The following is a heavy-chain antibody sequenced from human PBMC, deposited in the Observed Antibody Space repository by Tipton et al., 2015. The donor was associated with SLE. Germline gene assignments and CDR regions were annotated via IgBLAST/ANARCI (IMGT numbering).Heavy chain of an antibody. J-gene: IGHJ4*02. V-gene: IGHV4-34*01. CDR3: ARVFDFWSGYWFDY. CDR2: VNRRGST. D-gene: IGHD3-3*01. CDR1: GGSFSTYY. Sequence: TLSLTCAVYGGSFSTYYWSWIRQPPGKGLEWIGEVNRRGSTNYNSSLKSRVTISLDTSKNQFSLKLSSVTAADTAVYYCARVFDFWSGYWFDYWGQGTLVTVSS.